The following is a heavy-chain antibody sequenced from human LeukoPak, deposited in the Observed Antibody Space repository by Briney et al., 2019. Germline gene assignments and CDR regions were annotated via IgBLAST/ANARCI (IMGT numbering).Heavy chain of an antibody. CDR1: GFTFDDYA. V-gene: IGHV3-43*02. CDR3: ATHDYYGSGSYYNVGYYYMDV. D-gene: IGHD3-10*01. J-gene: IGHJ6*03. CDR2: ISGDGGST. Sequence: GGSLRLSCAASGFTFDDYAMHWVRQAPGKGLEWVSLISGDGGSTYYADSVKGRFTISRDNSKNSLYLQMNSLRTEDTALYYCATHDYYGSGSYYNVGYYYMDVWGKRTTVTVSS.